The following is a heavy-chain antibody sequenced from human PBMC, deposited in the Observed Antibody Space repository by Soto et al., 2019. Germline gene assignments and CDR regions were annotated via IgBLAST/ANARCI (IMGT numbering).Heavy chain of an antibody. Sequence: PGGSLRVSCAASGFTLSGYAMDWVRQAPGKGLEYVSGISSNGVGTYSANSVQGRFTISRDNSKNTVYLQMGSLRPEDMAVYYCAKRARPDFYXMDVWGKGTTVTVS. CDR1: GFTLSGYA. D-gene: IGHD6-6*01. CDR3: AKRARPDFYXMDV. J-gene: IGHJ6*03. CDR2: ISSNGVGT. V-gene: IGHV3-64*01.